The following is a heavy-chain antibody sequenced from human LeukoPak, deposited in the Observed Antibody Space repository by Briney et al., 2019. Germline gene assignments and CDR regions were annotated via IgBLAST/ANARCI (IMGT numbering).Heavy chain of an antibody. V-gene: IGHV3-23*01. CDR3: AKERSRGGDCLDY. CDR2: ISVSGGST. Sequence: GGSLRLSCAASGFTYSSYAMSWVRQAPGKGLEGVSAISVSGGSTYYADSVKGRFTISRDNSKNTLYLQMNSLRAEETAVHYCAKERSRGGDCLDYWGQGTLVTVSS. D-gene: IGHD2-21*02. J-gene: IGHJ4*02. CDR1: GFTYSSYA.